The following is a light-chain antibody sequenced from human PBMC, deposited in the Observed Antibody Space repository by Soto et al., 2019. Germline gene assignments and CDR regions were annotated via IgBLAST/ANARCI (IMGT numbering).Light chain of an antibody. Sequence: EIVLTQSPGPLSLSPGERATLSCRASQSVRSNYLAWYQQKPGQAPRLLIYAASSRATGIPDRFSGSGSVTDFTLTINRLEPEYCAVYYGQQYGSSPRTFGQGTKVEIK. V-gene: IGKV3-20*01. CDR2: AAS. J-gene: IGKJ1*01. CDR1: QSVRSNY. CDR3: QQYGSSPRT.